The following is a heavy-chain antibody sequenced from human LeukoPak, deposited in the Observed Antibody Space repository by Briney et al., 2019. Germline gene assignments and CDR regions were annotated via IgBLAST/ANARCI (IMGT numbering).Heavy chain of an antibody. CDR2: IKQDGSEK. Sequence: GGSLRLSCVVSGFTFSRYWMSWVRQAPGKGLEWVANIKQDGSEKYYVDSVKGRSTISRDNAKNSLYLQMNSLRVEDTAVYYCARGSGHTIDYWGQGTLVTVSS. V-gene: IGHV3-7*04. D-gene: IGHD6-19*01. CDR3: ARGSGHTIDY. CDR1: GFTFSRYW. J-gene: IGHJ4*02.